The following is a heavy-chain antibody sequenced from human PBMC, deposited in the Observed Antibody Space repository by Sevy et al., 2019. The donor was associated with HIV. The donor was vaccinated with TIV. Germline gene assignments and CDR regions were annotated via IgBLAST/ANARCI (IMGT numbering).Heavy chain of an antibody. V-gene: IGHV4-61*02. Sequence: SETLSLTCTVSGGSFSSDDYSWSWIRQPAGKGLEWIGLIYTSGSTSSHPSLRSRVSMSVDTSKNLFSLRMSSVTAADTAVYYCAGGGSYYYDSSGGSVWFDPWGQGTPVTVSS. CDR3: AGGGSYYYDSSGGSVWFDP. CDR1: GGSFSSDDYS. J-gene: IGHJ5*02. D-gene: IGHD3-22*01. CDR2: IYTSGST.